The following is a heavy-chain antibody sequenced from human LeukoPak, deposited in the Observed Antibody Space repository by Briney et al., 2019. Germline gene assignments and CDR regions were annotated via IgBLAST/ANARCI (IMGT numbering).Heavy chain of an antibody. CDR1: GFTFSSYG. V-gene: IGHV3-30*18. Sequence: GGSLRLSCAASGFTFSSYGMHWVRQAPGKGLEWVAVISYDGSNKYYADSVKGRFTISRDNSKNTLYLQMNSLRAEDTAVYYCAKSGGRVLWFGTAEYFQHWGQGTLVTVSS. D-gene: IGHD3-10*01. CDR2: ISYDGSNK. CDR3: AKSGGRVLWFGTAEYFQH. J-gene: IGHJ1*01.